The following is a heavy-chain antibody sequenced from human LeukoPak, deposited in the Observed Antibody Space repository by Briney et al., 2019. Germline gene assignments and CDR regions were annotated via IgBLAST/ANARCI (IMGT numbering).Heavy chain of an antibody. CDR1: GFTFSSYA. D-gene: IGHD7-27*01. Sequence: GGSLRLSCAASGFTFSSYAMSWVRQAPGKGLEWVSGTSGSGVTDYADSVKGRFTISRDNSKNTLYLQMNSLRAEDTAVYYCAKDLNWGGRWGQGTLVTVSS. CDR2: TSGSGVT. CDR3: AKDLNWGGR. V-gene: IGHV3-23*01. J-gene: IGHJ4*02.